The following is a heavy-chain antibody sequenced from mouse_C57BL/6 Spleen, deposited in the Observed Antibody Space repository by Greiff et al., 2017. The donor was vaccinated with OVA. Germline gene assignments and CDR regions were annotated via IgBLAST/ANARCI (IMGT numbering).Heavy chain of an antibody. J-gene: IGHJ2*01. CDR3: ARGRYGYDVDYFDY. CDR2: INPSNGGT. Sequence: VQLQQPGTELVKPGASVKLSCKASGYTFTSYWMHWVKQRPGQGLEWIGNINPSNGGTNYNEKFKSKATLTVDKSSSTAYMQLSSLTSEDSAVYDCARGRYGYDVDYFDYWGQGTTLTVSS. CDR1: GYTFTSYW. V-gene: IGHV1-53*01. D-gene: IGHD2-2*01.